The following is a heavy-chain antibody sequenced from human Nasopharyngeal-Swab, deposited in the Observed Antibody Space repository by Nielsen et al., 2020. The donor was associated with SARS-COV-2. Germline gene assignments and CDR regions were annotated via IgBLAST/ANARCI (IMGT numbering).Heavy chain of an antibody. CDR1: GGSISSGGYY. V-gene: IGHV4-61*08. CDR2: IYYSGST. Sequence: SETLSLTCTVSGGSISSGGYYWSWIRQPPGKGLGWIGYIYYSGSTNYNPSLKSRVTISVDTSKNQFSLKLSPVTAADTAVYYCARDASNYGDYYYYYGMDVWGQGTTVTVSS. D-gene: IGHD4-11*01. CDR3: ARDASNYGDYYYYYGMDV. J-gene: IGHJ6*02.